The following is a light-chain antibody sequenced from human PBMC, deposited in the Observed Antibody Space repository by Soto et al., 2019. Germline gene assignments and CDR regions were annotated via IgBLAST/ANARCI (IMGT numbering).Light chain of an antibody. J-gene: IGKJ1*01. Sequence: DVVMTQTPLSLSVAPGQPASISCKSSQSLLHITGETFLFWYLQKPGQSPQLLIYEVSTRVSGVPDRFSGSGSGTDFTLEISRVETEDFAIYYCQQYGSSPRTFGQGNKVDIK. CDR3: QQYGSSPRT. CDR1: QSLLHITGETF. CDR2: EVS. V-gene: IGKV2-29*01.